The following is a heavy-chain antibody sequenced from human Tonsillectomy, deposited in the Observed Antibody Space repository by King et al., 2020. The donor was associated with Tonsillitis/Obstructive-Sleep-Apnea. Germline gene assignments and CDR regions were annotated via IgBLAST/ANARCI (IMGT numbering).Heavy chain of an antibody. CDR2: IYYSGST. V-gene: IGHV4-59*01. CDR1: GGSISSYY. J-gene: IGHJ6*02. D-gene: IGHD5-12*01. Sequence: HVQLQESGPGLVKPSETLSLTCTVSGGSISSYYCSWIRQPPGKGLEWIGYIYYSGSTNYNPSLKSRVTISVDTSKNQFSLKLSSVTAADTAVYYCARDKPHQGSGYDWGAYGMDVWGQGTTVTVSS. CDR3: ARDKPHQGSGYDWGAYGMDV.